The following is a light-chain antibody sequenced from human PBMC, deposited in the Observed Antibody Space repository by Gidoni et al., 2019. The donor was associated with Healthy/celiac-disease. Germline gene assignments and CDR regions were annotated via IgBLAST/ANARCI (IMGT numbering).Light chain of an antibody. V-gene: IGKV3-15*01. CDR3: QQYNNWPPVT. CDR2: GAS. J-gene: IGKJ2*01. CDR1: QSVSST. Sequence: EIVMTQSPATLSVSPGERATLSCRASQSVSSTLAWYQQTPGQAPRLLIYGASTRATGIPARFSGSGSGTEFTLTISSLQSEDFAVYYCQQYNNWPPVTFGQGTKLEIK.